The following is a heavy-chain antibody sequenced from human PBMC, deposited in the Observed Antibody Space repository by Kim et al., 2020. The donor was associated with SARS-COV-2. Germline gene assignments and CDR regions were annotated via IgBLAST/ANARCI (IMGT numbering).Heavy chain of an antibody. Sequence: TYYTPALGSRVSISTYTSKNQFSLKLNSVTAADTTIYYCARRGDGYNFDYWGPGTLVTVSS. V-gene: IGHV4-59*08. CDR2: T. J-gene: IGHJ4*02. D-gene: IGHD5-12*01. CDR3: ARRGDGYNFDY.